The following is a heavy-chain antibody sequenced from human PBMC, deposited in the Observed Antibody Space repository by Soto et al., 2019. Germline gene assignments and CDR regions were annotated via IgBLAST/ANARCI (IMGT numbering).Heavy chain of an antibody. V-gene: IGHV4-59*01. J-gene: IGHJ3*02. CDR2: IYYSGST. CDR3: ARRATTTTDAFDI. CDR1: GGSISSYY. D-gene: IGHD1-26*01. Sequence: QVQLQESGPGLVKPSETLSLTCTVSGGSISSYYWSWIRQPPGKGLEWIGYIYYSGSTNYNPSLKSRVTISVDTSKNQFSLKLSSVTAADTAVYYCARRATTTTDAFDIWGQGTMVTVSS.